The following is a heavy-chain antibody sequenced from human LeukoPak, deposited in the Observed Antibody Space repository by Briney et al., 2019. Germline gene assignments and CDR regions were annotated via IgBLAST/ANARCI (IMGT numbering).Heavy chain of an antibody. V-gene: IGHV3-7*01. CDR1: GFTFSSYW. D-gene: IGHD6-13*01. Sequence: QPGGSLRLSCAASGFTFSSYWMSWVRQAPGKGLEWVANIKQDGSEKYYVDSVKGRFTISRDNAKNSLYLQMNSLRAEDTAVYYCARGRTYSSSWYHSSYYFDYWGQGTLVTVSS. CDR3: ARGRTYSSSWYHSSYYFDY. J-gene: IGHJ4*02. CDR2: IKQDGSEK.